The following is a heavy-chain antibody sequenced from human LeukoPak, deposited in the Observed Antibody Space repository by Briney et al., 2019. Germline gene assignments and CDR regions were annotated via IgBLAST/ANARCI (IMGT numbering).Heavy chain of an antibody. J-gene: IGHJ4*02. D-gene: IGHD3-9*01. V-gene: IGHV3-64D*06. Sequence: PGESLRLSCSTSGFTFSNHFMHWVRQAPGKGLEYVSSIGPNGASTLYADSVKGRFTISRDNSKNALYLQLTSLRLEDTALYYCVKDLTGTWSFDYWGQGTLATVSS. CDR2: IGPNGAST. CDR1: GFTFSNHF. CDR3: VKDLTGTWSFDY.